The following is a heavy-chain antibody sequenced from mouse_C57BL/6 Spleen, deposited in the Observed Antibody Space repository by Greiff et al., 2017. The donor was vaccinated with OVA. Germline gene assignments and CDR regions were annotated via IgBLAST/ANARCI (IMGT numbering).Heavy chain of an antibody. J-gene: IGHJ3*01. CDR3: ARSLYDYDEGAWFAY. V-gene: IGHV1-82*01. CDR2: IYPGDGDT. D-gene: IGHD2-4*01. CDR1: GYAFSSSW. Sequence: VQLKESGPELVKPGASVKISCKASGYAFSSSWMNWVKQRPGKGLEWIGRIYPGDGDTNYNGKFKGKATLTADKSSSTAYMQLSSLTSEDSAVYFCARSLYDYDEGAWFAYWGQGTLVTVSA.